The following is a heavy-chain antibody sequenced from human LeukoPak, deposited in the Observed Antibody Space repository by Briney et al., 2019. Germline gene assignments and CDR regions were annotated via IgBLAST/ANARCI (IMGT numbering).Heavy chain of an antibody. V-gene: IGHV4-34*01. CDR2: INHSGST. Sequence: SETLSLTCAVYGGSFSGYFWSWIRQPPGKELEWIGEINHSGSTDYNPSLKSRVTISADTSKNQFSLKLNSVTAADTAVYYCARGWGWQRLHFWGQGTLVTVSS. J-gene: IGHJ4*02. CDR1: GGSFSGYF. D-gene: IGHD5-12*01. CDR3: ARGWGWQRLHF.